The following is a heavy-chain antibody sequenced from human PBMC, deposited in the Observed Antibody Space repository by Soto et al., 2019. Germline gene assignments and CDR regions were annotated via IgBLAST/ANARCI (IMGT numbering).Heavy chain of an antibody. CDR2: ISYDGSNK. Sequence: GGSLRLSCAASGFTFSSYGMHWVRQAPGKGLEWVAVISYDGSNKYYADSVKGRFTISRDNSKNTLYLQMNSLRAEDTAVYYCAKDLTVVIAVAADGLGMDVWGQGTTVTVSS. D-gene: IGHD6-19*01. CDR3: AKDLTVVIAVAADGLGMDV. CDR1: GFTFSSYG. V-gene: IGHV3-30*18. J-gene: IGHJ6*02.